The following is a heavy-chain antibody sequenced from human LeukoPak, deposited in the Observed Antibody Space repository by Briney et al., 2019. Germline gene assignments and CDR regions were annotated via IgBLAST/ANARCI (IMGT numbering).Heavy chain of an antibody. Sequence: GASVKVSCKASGYTFTSYGISWVRQAPGQGLEWMGWISAYNGNTNYAQKLQGRVTMTTDTSTSTAYMELRSLRSDDTAVYYCARDDGYDPHEPHMDVWGQGTTVTVSS. CDR3: ARDDGYDPHEPHMDV. V-gene: IGHV1-18*01. J-gene: IGHJ6*02. D-gene: IGHD5-12*01. CDR1: GYTFTSYG. CDR2: ISAYNGNT.